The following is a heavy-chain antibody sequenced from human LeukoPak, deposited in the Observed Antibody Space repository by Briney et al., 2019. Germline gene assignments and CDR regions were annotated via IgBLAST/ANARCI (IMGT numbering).Heavy chain of an antibody. CDR3: ARHLGAQSLVAFDI. V-gene: IGHV4-4*07. CDR1: GGSINRYY. CDR2: IYSTGST. J-gene: IGHJ3*02. Sequence: SETLSLTCTVSGGSINRYYWSWIRQPAGKGLEWIGRIYSTGSTNYNPSLKSRVTMSVDTSKNHFSLKLNSVTAADTAVYYCARHLGAQSLVAFDIWGQGTMVTVSS.